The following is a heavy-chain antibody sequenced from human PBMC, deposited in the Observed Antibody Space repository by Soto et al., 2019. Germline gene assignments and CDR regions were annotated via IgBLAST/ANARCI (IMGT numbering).Heavy chain of an antibody. D-gene: IGHD6-19*01. Sequence: PSETLSLTCAVYGGSFSGYYWSWIRQPPGKGLEWIGEINHSGSTNYNPSLKSRVTISVDTSKNQFSLKLSSVTAADTAVYYCASIAVAGTYYGMDVWGQGTTVTVSS. CDR1: GGSFSGYY. J-gene: IGHJ6*02. CDR2: INHSGST. V-gene: IGHV4-34*01. CDR3: ASIAVAGTYYGMDV.